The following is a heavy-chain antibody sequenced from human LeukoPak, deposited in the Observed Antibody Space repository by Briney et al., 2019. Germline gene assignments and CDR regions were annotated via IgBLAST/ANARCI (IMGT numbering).Heavy chain of an antibody. CDR1: GFTFSGSA. Sequence: GGSLRLSCAASGFTFSGSAMHWVRQASGKGLEWVGRIRSKANSYATAYAASVKGRFTISRDDSKNTAYLQMNSLKTEDTAVNYCTRHSQKGVYYYDSSGYYPYFDYWGQGTLVTVSS. D-gene: IGHD3-22*01. CDR2: IRSKANSYAT. J-gene: IGHJ4*02. V-gene: IGHV3-73*01. CDR3: TRHSQKGVYYYDSSGYYPYFDY.